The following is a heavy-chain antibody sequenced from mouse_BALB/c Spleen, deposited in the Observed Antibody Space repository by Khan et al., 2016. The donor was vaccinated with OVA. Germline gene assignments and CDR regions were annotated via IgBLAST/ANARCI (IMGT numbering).Heavy chain of an antibody. CDR3: IRSGYGSFAY. Sequence: VQLQQSGAELVKPGASVKLSCKASGYTFSSYYMYWVKERPGQGLEWIGEINPSNGGSNFNEKFKTKVTLTVDKSSSTAYMQLGSLTSEDSAVYYCIRSGYGSFAYWGQGTLVTVSA. CDR1: GYTFSSYY. V-gene: IGHV1S81*02. CDR2: INPSNGGS. J-gene: IGHJ3*01. D-gene: IGHD2-2*01.